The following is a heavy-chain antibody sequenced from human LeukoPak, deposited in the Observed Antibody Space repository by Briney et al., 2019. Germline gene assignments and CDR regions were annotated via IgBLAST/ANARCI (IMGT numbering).Heavy chain of an antibody. Sequence: PGGSLRLSCAASGFTFSSYDLTWVRQAPGKGLEWVSGVSGSGGETVYADSVKGRFTISRDNSKSTLYLQMNRLRAEDTAVYYCAKADGSGSLDYWGQGTLVTVSS. CDR1: GFTFSSYD. V-gene: IGHV3-23*01. D-gene: IGHD3-10*01. CDR3: AKADGSGSLDY. J-gene: IGHJ4*02. CDR2: VSGSGGET.